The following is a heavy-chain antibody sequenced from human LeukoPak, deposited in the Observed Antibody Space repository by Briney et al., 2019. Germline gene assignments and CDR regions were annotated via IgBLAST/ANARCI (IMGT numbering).Heavy chain of an antibody. J-gene: IGHJ6*02. CDR1: GYTFTNYG. CDR3: ARDQPYYYGSGTWALTRIDDSYAMDV. CDR2: ISAYNGNT. D-gene: IGHD3-10*01. Sequence: GASVKVSRTASGYTFTNYGISWVRQAPGQGLEWLGWISAYNGNTHFAQQFQGRLTVTTDASTSTAYLELRSLRSDDTAVYYCARDQPYYYGSGTWALTRIDDSYAMDVWGQGTTITVSS. V-gene: IGHV1-18*01.